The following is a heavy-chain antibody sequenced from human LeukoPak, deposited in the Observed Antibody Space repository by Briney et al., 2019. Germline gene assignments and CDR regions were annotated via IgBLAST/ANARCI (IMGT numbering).Heavy chain of an antibody. CDR2: ISSSRSSYI. CDR3: ARDPPSFQY. Sequence: SGGSLRLSCAASGFTFASHAMSWARQAPGKGLEWVSTISSSRSSYIYYADSVKGRFTISRDNAKNPLYLQMNSLRAEDTAVYYCARDPPSFQYWGQGTLVTVSA. V-gene: IGHV3-21*01. CDR1: GFTFASHA. J-gene: IGHJ1*01.